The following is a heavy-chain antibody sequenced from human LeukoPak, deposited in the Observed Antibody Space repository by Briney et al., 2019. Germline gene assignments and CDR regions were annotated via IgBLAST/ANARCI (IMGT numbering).Heavy chain of an antibody. CDR2: ISSSSSYI. CDR3: AREVGATDFDY. J-gene: IGHJ4*02. V-gene: IGHV3-21*01. CDR1: GFTFISYS. Sequence: GSLRLSCAASGFTFISYSMNWVRQAPGKGLEWVSSISSSSSYIYYADSVKGRFTISRDNAKNSLYLQMNSLRAEDTAVYYCAREVGATDFDYWGQGTLVTVSS. D-gene: IGHD1-26*01.